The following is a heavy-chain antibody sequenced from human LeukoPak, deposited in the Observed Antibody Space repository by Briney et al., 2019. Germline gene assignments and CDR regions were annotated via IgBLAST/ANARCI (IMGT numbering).Heavy chain of an antibody. CDR1: GGTFSSYA. D-gene: IGHD5-24*01. Sequence: SVKVSCKASGGTFSSYAISWVRQAPGQGLEWMGRIIPILGIANYAQKFQGRVTITAHKSTSTAYMELSSLRSEDTAVYYCANDPHGRDGYNLGWGQGTMVTVSS. J-gene: IGHJ4*02. CDR3: ANDPHGRDGYNLG. V-gene: IGHV1-69*04. CDR2: IIPILGIA.